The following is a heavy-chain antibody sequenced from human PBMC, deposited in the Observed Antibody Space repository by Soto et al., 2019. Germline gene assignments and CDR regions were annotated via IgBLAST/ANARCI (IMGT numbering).Heavy chain of an antibody. CDR2: SSGSGSGGST. V-gene: IGHV3-23*01. CDR1: GFTFTNYA. Sequence: GGSLRLSCAASGFTFTNYAMTWVRQAPGKGLEWVSISSGSGSGGSTNYAASVKGRLTISRDNSKNTLYLQMNSLRVEDTAVYYCAKARDDYRNYVFDYWGQGTLVTVSS. J-gene: IGHJ4*02. CDR3: AKARDDYRNYVFDY. D-gene: IGHD4-4*01.